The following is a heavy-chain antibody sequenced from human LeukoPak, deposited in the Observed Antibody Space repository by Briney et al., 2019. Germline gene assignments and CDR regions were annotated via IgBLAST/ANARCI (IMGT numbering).Heavy chain of an antibody. V-gene: IGHV4-4*07. D-gene: IGHD3-9*01. CDR3: ARVTGTYYYYGMDV. J-gene: IGHJ6*02. CDR1: GGSINNYY. Sequence: PSETLSLTCTVSGGSINNYYWSWIRQPAGKGLEWIGRIYTSGSTNYNPSLKSRVTMSIDTSKNQFSLRLSSVTAADTAVYYCARVTGTYYYYGMDVWGQGTTVTVSS. CDR2: IYTSGST.